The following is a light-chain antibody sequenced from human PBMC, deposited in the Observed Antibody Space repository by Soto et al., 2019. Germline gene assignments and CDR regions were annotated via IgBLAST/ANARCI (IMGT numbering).Light chain of an antibody. J-gene: IGKJ2*01. CDR3: QQYNSYPYT. CDR1: QSISSW. Sequence: GDRVTITCRASQSISSWLAWYQQKPGKAPKLLIYDASSLESGVPSRFSGSGSGTEFTLTISSLQPDDFATYYCQQYNSYPYTCGQGTKVDI. V-gene: IGKV1-5*01. CDR2: DAS.